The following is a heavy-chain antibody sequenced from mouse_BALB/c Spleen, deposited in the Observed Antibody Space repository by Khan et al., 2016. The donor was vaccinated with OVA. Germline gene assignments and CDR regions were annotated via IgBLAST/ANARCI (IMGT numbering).Heavy chain of an antibody. CDR1: GYSITSDYA. J-gene: IGHJ4*01. CDR2: INYSGST. V-gene: IGHV3-2*02. D-gene: IGHD2-3*01. Sequence: EVKLLESGPGLVNPSQSLSLTCTVTGYSITSDYAWNWIRQFPGNKLEWMGYINYSGSTNYNPALKSRISITRDTSKNQVFLQLNSVTTEDTATYYCARDGSRYNYAMDYWGQGTSVTVSS. CDR3: ARDGSRYNYAMDY.